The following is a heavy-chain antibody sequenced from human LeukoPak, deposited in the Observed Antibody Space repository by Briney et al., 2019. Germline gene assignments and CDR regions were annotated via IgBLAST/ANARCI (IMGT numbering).Heavy chain of an antibody. CDR1: GDSVSSNSAA. J-gene: IGHJ2*01. D-gene: IGHD5-12*01. Sequence: SQTLSLTCAISGDSVSSNSAAWNWIRQSPSRGLEWLGRTYYRSKWYNDYAASVKSRITINPDTSKNQFSLQLNPVTPDDTAVYYCARDGATADWYFDLWGRGTLVTVSS. V-gene: IGHV6-1*01. CDR2: TYYRSKWYN. CDR3: ARDGATADWYFDL.